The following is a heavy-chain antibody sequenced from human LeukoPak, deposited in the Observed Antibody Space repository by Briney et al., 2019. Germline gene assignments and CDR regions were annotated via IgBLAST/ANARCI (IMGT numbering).Heavy chain of an antibody. V-gene: IGHV3-23*01. Sequence: PGGSLRLSCAASGFTFSSYAMSWVRQAPGKGLEWVSAISGSGGSTYYADSVKGRFTISRDNSKNTLHLQMNSLRAEDTAVYYCATQGGRVVVAVPNWFDPWGQGTLVTVST. CDR1: GFTFSSYA. CDR2: ISGSGGST. J-gene: IGHJ5*02. D-gene: IGHD2-15*01. CDR3: ATQGGRVVVAVPNWFDP.